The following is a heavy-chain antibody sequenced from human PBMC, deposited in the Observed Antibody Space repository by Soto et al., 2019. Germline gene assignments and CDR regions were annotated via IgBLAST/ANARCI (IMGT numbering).Heavy chain of an antibody. CDR2: IYHSGST. D-gene: IGHD6-13*01. J-gene: IGHJ6*04. CDR3: ARLEHDTGYSSSWYSYYYYYGTAV. CDR1: GYSISSGYY. V-gene: IGHV4-38-2*01. Sequence: PSETLSLTCAVSGYSISSGYYWGWIRQPPGKGLEWIGSIYHSGSTYYNPSLKSRVTISVDTSKNQFSLKLSSVTAADTAVYYCARLEHDTGYSSSWYSYYYYYGTAVWGKGTTVTVSS.